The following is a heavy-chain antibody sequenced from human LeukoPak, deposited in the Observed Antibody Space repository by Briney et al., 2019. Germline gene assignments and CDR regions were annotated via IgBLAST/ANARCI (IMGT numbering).Heavy chain of an antibody. Sequence: AGGSLRLSCAASGFTFSSYSMNWVRQAPGQGLEWVSYISSSSSTIYYADSVKGRFTIFRDSAMNSLYLQMSSLRDDDTAVYYCPPHRDGSYPFDYWGQGTLVTVST. CDR2: ISSSSSTI. CDR3: PPHRDGSYPFDY. CDR1: GFTFSSYS. V-gene: IGHV3-48*02. D-gene: IGHD2-15*01. J-gene: IGHJ4*02.